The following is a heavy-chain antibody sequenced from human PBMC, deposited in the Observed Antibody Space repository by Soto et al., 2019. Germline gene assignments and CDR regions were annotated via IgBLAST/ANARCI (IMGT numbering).Heavy chain of an antibody. J-gene: IGHJ6*02. Sequence: QVQLVQSGPEVKKTGTSVKVSCKASGGTFSSRAISWVRQAPGQGLEWMGGIIPVFGRVNYAEKFQDRVTITADESTGTVYMELSSLRSDDTALYYCANSSGGTFLGYHGMDIWGQGTTVSVSS. V-gene: IGHV1-69*01. CDR1: GGTFSSRA. CDR2: IIPVFGRV. CDR3: ANSSGGTFLGYHGMDI. D-gene: IGHD1-26*01.